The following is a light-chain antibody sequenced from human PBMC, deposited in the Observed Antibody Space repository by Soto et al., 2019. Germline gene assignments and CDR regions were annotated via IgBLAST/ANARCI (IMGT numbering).Light chain of an antibody. CDR3: HQHALLPLT. Sequence: VLTLSPCTLSVSTGERATLSCRASQSVGNNYLAWYQQKPGQAPRLLIYTASIRATGIPDRFSGSGSGTDFTLTISRLEPEDFAVYYCHQHALLPLTSAGGTKVDI. J-gene: IGKJ4*01. CDR2: TAS. V-gene: IGKV3-20*01. CDR1: QSVGNNY.